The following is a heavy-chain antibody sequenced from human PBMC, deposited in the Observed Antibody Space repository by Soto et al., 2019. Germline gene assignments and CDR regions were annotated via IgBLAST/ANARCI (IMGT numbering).Heavy chain of an antibody. V-gene: IGHV1-69*01. D-gene: IGHD6-13*01. J-gene: IGHJ4*02. CDR1: EGTFNSYA. Sequence: QAQVVQSGAEVRKPGSSVKLSCKASEGTFNSYAIAWVRQAPGQGLEWMGGIIPYYNTLNYAQKFQDRVTITADDSTSTVYIELSSLRSADTAVYFCASGASRWYPYFFDSWAQGTLVTVSS. CDR2: IIPYYNTL. CDR3: ASGASRWYPYFFDS.